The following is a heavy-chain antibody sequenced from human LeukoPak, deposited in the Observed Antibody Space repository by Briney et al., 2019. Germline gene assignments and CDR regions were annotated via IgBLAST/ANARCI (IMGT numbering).Heavy chain of an antibody. D-gene: IGHD2-15*01. J-gene: IGHJ4*02. CDR3: ARDRESSVVVAAIGY. Sequence: ASVKVSCKASGYTFTSYYMHWVRQAPGQGLEWMGIINPSGGSTSYAQKFQGRVTMTRDTSTSTVYMELSSLRSEDTAVYYCARDRESSVVVAAIGYWGQGTLVTVSS. V-gene: IGHV1-46*01. CDR1: GYTFTSYY. CDR2: INPSGGST.